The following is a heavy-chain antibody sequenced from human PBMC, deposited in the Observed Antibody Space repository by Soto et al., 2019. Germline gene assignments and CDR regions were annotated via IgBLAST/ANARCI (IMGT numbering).Heavy chain of an antibody. Sequence: QVQLQQWGAGLLKPSETLSLTCAVYGGSFSGYYWSWIRQPPGKGLEWIGEINHSGSTNYNPSLKSRVTISVDTSKNQFFLKLSSVTAADTAVYYCARGRIQLWPFDYWGQGTLFTVSS. CDR1: GGSFSGYY. D-gene: IGHD5-18*01. CDR2: INHSGST. CDR3: ARGRIQLWPFDY. J-gene: IGHJ4*02. V-gene: IGHV4-34*01.